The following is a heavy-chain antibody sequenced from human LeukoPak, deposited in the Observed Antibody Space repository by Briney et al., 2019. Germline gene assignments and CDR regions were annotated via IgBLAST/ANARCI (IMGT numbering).Heavy chain of an antibody. D-gene: IGHD3-10*01. CDR1: DASLSDNY. CDR3: ASLTLWFGESLYFDY. CDR2: INHSGST. V-gene: IGHV4-34*01. Sequence: SETLSLTCGVYDASLSDNYWSWIRQPPGKGLEWIGEINHSGSTNYNPSLKSRVTISVDTSKNQFSLKLSSVTAADTAVYYCASLTLWFGESLYFDYWGQGTLVTVSS. J-gene: IGHJ4*02.